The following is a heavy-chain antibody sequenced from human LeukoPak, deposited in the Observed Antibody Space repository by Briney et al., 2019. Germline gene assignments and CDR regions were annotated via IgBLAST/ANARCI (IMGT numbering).Heavy chain of an antibody. J-gene: IGHJ3*02. V-gene: IGHV3-7*01. Sequence: GSLRLSCAASGFTFSSYWMSWVRQAPGKGLEWVANIKPDGREKYYLDSVKGRFTISRDNVKKSLYLQMNSLRAQDKAVYYCARGDFNDNGDYVXXXDIXGHGTMVTVSS. CDR3: ARGDFNDNGDYVXXXDI. CDR1: GFTFSSYW. CDR2: IKPDGREK. D-gene: IGHD4-17*01.